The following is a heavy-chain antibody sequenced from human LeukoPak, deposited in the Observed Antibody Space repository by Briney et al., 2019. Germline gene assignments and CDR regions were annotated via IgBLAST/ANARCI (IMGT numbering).Heavy chain of an antibody. Sequence: GASVKVSCKVSGYTLTELSMHWVRQAPGKGLEWMGGFDPEDGETIYAQKFQGRVTMTRNTSISTAYMELSSLRSEDTAVYYCARGGGLKQWLPDYWGQGTLVTVSS. CDR2: FDPEDGET. CDR1: GYTLTELS. V-gene: IGHV1-24*01. CDR3: ARGGGLKQWLPDY. D-gene: IGHD6-19*01. J-gene: IGHJ4*02.